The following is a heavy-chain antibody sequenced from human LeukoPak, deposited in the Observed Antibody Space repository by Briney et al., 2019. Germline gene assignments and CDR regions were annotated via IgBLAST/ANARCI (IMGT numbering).Heavy chain of an antibody. CDR1: GGSFSGYY. CDR3: AREGGYCSGGSCYYFDY. D-gene: IGHD2-15*01. CDR2: IKHSGST. J-gene: IGHJ4*02. Sequence: SETLSLTCAVYGGSFSGYYWSWIRQPPGKGLEWIGEIKHSGSTNYNPSLKSRVTISVDTSKNQFSLKLSSVTAADTAVYYCAREGGYCSGGSCYYFDYWGQGTLVTVSS. V-gene: IGHV4-34*01.